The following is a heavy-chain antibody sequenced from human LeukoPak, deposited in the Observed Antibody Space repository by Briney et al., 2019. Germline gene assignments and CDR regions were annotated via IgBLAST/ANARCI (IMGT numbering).Heavy chain of an antibody. D-gene: IGHD6-13*01. CDR3: ARLISSSWYAFDY. CDR1: GFTFSSYE. J-gene: IGHJ4*02. CDR2: ISSSGSTI. V-gene: IGHV3-48*03. Sequence: GGSLRLSCAASGFTFSSYEMNWVRQAPGKGLEWVSYISSSGSTIYYADSVKGRFTISRDNDKNSLYLQMNSLRAEDTAVYYCARLISSSWYAFDYWGQGTLVTVSS.